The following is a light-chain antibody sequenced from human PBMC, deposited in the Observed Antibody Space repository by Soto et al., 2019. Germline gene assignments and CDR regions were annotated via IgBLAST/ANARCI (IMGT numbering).Light chain of an antibody. CDR2: DVT. J-gene: IGLJ3*02. CDR1: SSDVGTHGY. Sequence: QSALTQPPSASGSPGQSVTISCTGTSSDVGTHGYVSWYQQHAGKAPKLVNYDVTKRPSVVPDLFSGSKSGNTASLTVSGLQAEDEADYYCMCSAGGNNWVFGGGTKVTVL. CDR3: MCSAGGNNWV. V-gene: IGLV2-8*01.